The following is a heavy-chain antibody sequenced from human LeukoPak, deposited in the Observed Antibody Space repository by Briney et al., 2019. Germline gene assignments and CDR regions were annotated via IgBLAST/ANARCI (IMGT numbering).Heavy chain of an antibody. V-gene: IGHV1-69*06. Sequence: SVKVSCKASGGTFSSYAISWVRQAPGQGLEWMGGIIPIFGTANYAQKFQGRVTITADKSTSTAYMELSSLRSEDTAVYYCARDTVGGRYAFDIWGQGTMVTVSS. CDR1: GGTFSSYA. J-gene: IGHJ3*02. D-gene: IGHD4-23*01. CDR2: IIPIFGTA. CDR3: ARDTVGGRYAFDI.